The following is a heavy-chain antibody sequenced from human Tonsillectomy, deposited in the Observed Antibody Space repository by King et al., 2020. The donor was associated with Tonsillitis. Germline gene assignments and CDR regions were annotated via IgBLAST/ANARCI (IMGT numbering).Heavy chain of an antibody. CDR2: IKPDGSEK. J-gene: IGHJ4*02. CDR1: GFIFSNDW. D-gene: IGHD7-27*01. CDR3: ARGWNWGWDY. Sequence: VQLVESGGALVQPGGSLRLSCAASGFIFSNDWMSWVRQAPGKGLEWVANIKPDGSEKHYADSVRGRITISRDNAKNSLYLQMNSLGAEDTAVYYCARGWNWGWDYWGQGTLVTVSS. V-gene: IGHV3-7*03.